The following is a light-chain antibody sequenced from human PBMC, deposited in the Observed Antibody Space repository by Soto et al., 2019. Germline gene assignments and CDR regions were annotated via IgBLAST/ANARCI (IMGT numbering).Light chain of an antibody. CDR3: QQLNSYPMYT. V-gene: IGKV1-9*01. J-gene: IGKJ2*01. CDR1: QGISSY. CDR2: AAS. Sequence: IQLTQSPSSLSASVGDRVTITCRARQGISSYLAWYQQKPGKAPKLLIYAASTLQSGVPSRFSGSGSGTDFTLSISSLQPEDFATYCCQQLNSYPMYTFGQGTKLAIK.